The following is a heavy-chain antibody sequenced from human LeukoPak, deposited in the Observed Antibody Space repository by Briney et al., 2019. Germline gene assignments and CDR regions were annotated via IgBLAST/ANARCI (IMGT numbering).Heavy chain of an antibody. D-gene: IGHD1-26*01. CDR3: AREVGATDY. V-gene: IGHV3-23*01. Sequence: QPGGSLRLSCAASGFTFSSYAMSWVRQAPGKGLEWLGVISGSGDSTHYADSVTGRFTISRDISKNTLYLQMNNLRAEVTAVYYCAREVGATDYWGQGTQVTVSS. J-gene: IGHJ4*02. CDR2: ISGSGDST. CDR1: GFTFSSYA.